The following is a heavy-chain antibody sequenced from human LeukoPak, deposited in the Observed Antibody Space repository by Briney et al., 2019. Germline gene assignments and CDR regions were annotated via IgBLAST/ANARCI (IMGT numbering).Heavy chain of an antibody. CDR1: GGSFSGYY. V-gene: IGHV4-34*01. J-gene: IGHJ4*02. CDR3: ARVLIDTAKYFDY. CDR2: INHSGST. Sequence: SETLSLTCAVYGGSFSGYYWSWIRQPPGKGLEWIGEINHSGSTNYNPSLKSRVTISVDTSKNQFSLKLSSVTAADTAVYYCARVLIDTAKYFDYWGQGTLVTVFS. D-gene: IGHD2-2*02.